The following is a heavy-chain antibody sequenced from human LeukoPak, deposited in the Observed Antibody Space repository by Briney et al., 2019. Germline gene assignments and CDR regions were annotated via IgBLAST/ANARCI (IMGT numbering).Heavy chain of an antibody. V-gene: IGHV3-53*01. J-gene: IGHJ4*02. CDR3: ALTYYFDRRGYSYFDY. D-gene: IGHD3-22*01. Sequence: QTGGSLRLSCEVSGFSVDGNYMTWVRQVPGGGLEWVALIFSGDSTDYPDSVKGRFTISRDKSKNTLHLQMDSLRPEDTAMYYCALTYYFDRRGYSYFDYWGQGALVTVSS. CDR1: GFSVDGNY. CDR2: IFSGDST.